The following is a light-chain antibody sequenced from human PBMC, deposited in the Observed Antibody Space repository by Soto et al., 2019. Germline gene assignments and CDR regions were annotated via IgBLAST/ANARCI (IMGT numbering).Light chain of an antibody. V-gene: IGKV1-39*01. Sequence: DIQMTQSPSSLSASVGDRVTITCRASQSISSYLNWYQQKPGKAPKLLIYAASSLQSGVPSRFSGSGSGTYFTLTISSLQPEDFATYYWQQSYSTPPITFGQGTRLEIK. CDR1: QSISSY. J-gene: IGKJ5*01. CDR3: QQSYSTPPIT. CDR2: AAS.